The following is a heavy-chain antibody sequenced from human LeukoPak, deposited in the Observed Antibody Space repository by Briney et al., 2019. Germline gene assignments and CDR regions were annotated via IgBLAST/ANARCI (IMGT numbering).Heavy chain of an antibody. CDR3: AKVLVGSSHDY. V-gene: IGHV3-9*01. Sequence: GGSLRLSCAASGFTFDDYAMHWVRQAPGKGLEWVSGISWNSGTIGYADSVKGRFTISRDNAKNSLYLQMNSLRAEDTAVYYCAKVLVGSSHDYWGQGTLVTVSS. D-gene: IGHD1-26*01. CDR2: ISWNSGTI. J-gene: IGHJ4*02. CDR1: GFTFDDYA.